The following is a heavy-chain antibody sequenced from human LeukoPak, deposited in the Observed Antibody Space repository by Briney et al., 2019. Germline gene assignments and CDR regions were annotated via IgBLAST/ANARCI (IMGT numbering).Heavy chain of an antibody. CDR3: ARVFSSGWAAEYFQH. D-gene: IGHD6-19*01. Sequence: GRSLRLSCAASGFTFSSYSMNWVRQAPGRGLEWVSSITSSSSYIYYADSVKGRFTISRDNAKNSLYLQMNSLRAEDTAVYYCARVFSSGWAAEYFQHWGQGTLVTVSS. CDR2: ITSSSSYI. CDR1: GFTFSSYS. V-gene: IGHV3-21*01. J-gene: IGHJ1*01.